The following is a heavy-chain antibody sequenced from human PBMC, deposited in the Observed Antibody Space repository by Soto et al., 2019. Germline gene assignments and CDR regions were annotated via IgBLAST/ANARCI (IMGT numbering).Heavy chain of an antibody. CDR1: GVSISDTSYY. V-gene: IGHV4-39*01. Sequence: QLQVQESGPGLVKPSETLSLKCNVSGVSISDTSYYWGWIRQPPGKGLEWIGTIYFNGKTFYNPSLKSRLTISVDTSKNQISLRLTSVTAADTAVYYCARQGSYWGQGTLVAVSS. J-gene: IGHJ4*02. CDR3: ARQGSY. CDR2: IYFNGKT.